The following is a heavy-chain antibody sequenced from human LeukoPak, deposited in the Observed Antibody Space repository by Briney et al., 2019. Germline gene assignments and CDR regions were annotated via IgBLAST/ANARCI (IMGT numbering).Heavy chain of an antibody. CDR1: GYTFTRYN. CDR3: AREGGNNGFDY. CDR2: INPSSGSA. V-gene: IGHV1-46*01. Sequence: GASVKVSCKASGYTFTRYNMHWVRQAPGQGLEWMGIINPSSGSASYTQKFQGRVTLTRDTSTSTVYMELSSLRSEDTAVHYCAREGGNNGFDYWGQGTLVTVSS. J-gene: IGHJ4*02. D-gene: IGHD1-14*01.